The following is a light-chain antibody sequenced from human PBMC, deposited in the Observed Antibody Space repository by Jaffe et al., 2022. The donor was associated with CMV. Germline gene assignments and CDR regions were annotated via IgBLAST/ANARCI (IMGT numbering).Light chain of an antibody. J-gene: IGKJ1*01. Sequence: EIVLTQSPGTLSLSPGERATLSCTASQSVTSDFLAWYQQKPGLPPRLLIYGASSRAADIPDRFSGSGSGTDFTLIISTLEPEDFAVYYCQQYGSSVTFGQGTKVEIK. V-gene: IGKV3-20*01. CDR3: QQYGSSVT. CDR2: GAS. CDR1: QSVTSDF.